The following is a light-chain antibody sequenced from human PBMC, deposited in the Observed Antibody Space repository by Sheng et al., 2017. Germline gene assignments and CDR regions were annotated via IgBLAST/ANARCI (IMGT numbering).Light chain of an antibody. V-gene: IGKV3-11*01. CDR1: QSISRY. J-gene: IGKJ5*01. Sequence: EIVLTQSPATLSLSPGERATLSCRASQSISRYLAWYQQKPGQAPRLLIYDASNRATGTPARFSGSGSGTDFTLTISSLEPEDFAVYYCQQRNNWPPITFGQGTRLEIK. CDR3: QQRNNWPPIT. CDR2: DAS.